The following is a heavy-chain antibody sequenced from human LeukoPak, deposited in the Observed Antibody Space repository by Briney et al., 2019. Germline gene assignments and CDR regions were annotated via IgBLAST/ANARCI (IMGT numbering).Heavy chain of an antibody. CDR1: GFTFSSYS. CDR3: ARGIVRYFDWVPDAFDI. D-gene: IGHD3-9*01. V-gene: IGHV3-48*01. CDR2: ISSSSSTI. J-gene: IGHJ3*02. Sequence: PGGSLRLSCAASGFTFSSYSMNWVRQAPWKGLEWVSYISSSSSTIYYADSVKGRFTISRDNAKNSLYLQMNSLRAEDTAVYYCARGIVRYFDWVPDAFDIWGQGTMVTVSS.